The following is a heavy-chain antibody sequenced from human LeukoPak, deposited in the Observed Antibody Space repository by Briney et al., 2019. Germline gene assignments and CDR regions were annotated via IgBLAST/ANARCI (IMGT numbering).Heavy chain of an antibody. CDR3: ARDQGGVGY. D-gene: IGHD3-16*01. J-gene: IGHJ4*02. V-gene: IGHV3-48*01. CDR2: ISSFSGTI. Sequence: GGSLRLSCAASGFTFSSYSMNWVRQAPGKGLEWVSYISSFSGTINYADSVKGRFTISRDNAKNSLYLRMNSLRAEDTAVYYCARDQGGVGYWGQGTLVTVSS. CDR1: GFTFSSYS.